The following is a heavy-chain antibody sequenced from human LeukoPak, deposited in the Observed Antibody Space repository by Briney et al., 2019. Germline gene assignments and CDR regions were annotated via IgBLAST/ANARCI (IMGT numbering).Heavy chain of an antibody. V-gene: IGHV4-39*07. Sequence: TFRNYWMGWVRQPPGKGLEWIGSIYYSGSTYYNPSLKSRVTISVDTSKNQFSLKLSSVTAADTAVYYCARDGYDFTALNWFDPWGQGTLVTVSS. D-gene: IGHD3-3*01. CDR2: IYYSGST. CDR3: ARDGYDFTALNWFDP. J-gene: IGHJ5*02. CDR1: TFRNYW.